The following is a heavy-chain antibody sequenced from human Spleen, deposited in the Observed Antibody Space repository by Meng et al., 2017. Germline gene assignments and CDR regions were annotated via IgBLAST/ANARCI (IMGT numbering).Heavy chain of an antibody. CDR3: ARDRYSSGWNWFDP. CDR1: GGSISSYY. V-gene: IGHV4-59*12. J-gene: IGHJ5*02. CDR2: IYYSGST. D-gene: IGHD6-19*01. Sequence: SETLSLTCTVSGGSISSYYCSWIRQPPGKGLEWIGYIYYSGSTNYNPSLKSRVTMSVDTSKNQFSLKLSSVTAADTAVYYCARDRYSSGWNWFDPWGQGTLVTVSS.